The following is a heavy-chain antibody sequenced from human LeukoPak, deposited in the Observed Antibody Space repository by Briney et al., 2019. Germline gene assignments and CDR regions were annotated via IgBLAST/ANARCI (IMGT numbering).Heavy chain of an antibody. V-gene: IGHV1-8*02. CDR2: MNPNSGNT. CDR3: ARGKQWLVPFDY. D-gene: IGHD6-19*01. CDR1: GGTFSSYA. Sequence: ASVKVSCKASGGTFSSYAISWVRQAPGQGLEWMGWMNPNSGNTGYAQKFQGRVTMTRNTSISTAYMELSSLRSEDTAVYYCARGKQWLVPFDYWGQGTLVTVSS. J-gene: IGHJ4*02.